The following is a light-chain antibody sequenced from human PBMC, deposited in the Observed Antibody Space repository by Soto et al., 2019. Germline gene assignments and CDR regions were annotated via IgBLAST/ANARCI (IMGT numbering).Light chain of an antibody. CDR1: SSDVGGHNY. CDR3: CSYAGSYTYV. CDR2: AVN. J-gene: IGLJ1*01. V-gene: IGLV2-11*01. Sequence: QSVLTQPRSVSASPGQSDTISCTGTSSDVGGHNYVSWYQQRPGKAPKLMLSAVNKRPSGIPDRFSGSKSGNTASLTISGLQPEDEADYYCCSYAGSYTYVFGTGTKVTVL.